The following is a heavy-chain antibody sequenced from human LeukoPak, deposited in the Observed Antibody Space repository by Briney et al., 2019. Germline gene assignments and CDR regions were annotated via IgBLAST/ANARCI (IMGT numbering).Heavy chain of an antibody. CDR1: GGSINSYY. J-gene: IGHJ4*02. D-gene: IGHD5-18*01. Sequence: KPSETLSLTCTVSGGSINSYYWSWIRQPPGKGLEWIGYIYYSRSTNYNPSLKSRVTISVDTSKNQFSLKLSSVTAADTAVYYCASGRGRQLWLHALDYWGQGTLVTVSS. CDR2: IYYSRST. V-gene: IGHV4-59*01. CDR3: ASGRGRQLWLHALDY.